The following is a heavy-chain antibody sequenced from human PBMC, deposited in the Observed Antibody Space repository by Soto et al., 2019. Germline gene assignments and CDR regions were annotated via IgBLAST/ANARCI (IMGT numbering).Heavy chain of an antibody. J-gene: IGHJ6*02. CDR2: IWFDGSNR. V-gene: IGHV3-33*01. D-gene: IGHD2-15*01. Sequence: PGGSLRLSCAASGFTDFGSHAMHWVRQAPGKGLEWVAVIWFDGSNRYYVDSAKGRFTISRDNSKHTVYLQMNSLRAEDTAVYYCARDPCDSATCSLFLDVCGQEATVIGSS. CDR3: ARDPCDSATCSLFLDV. CDR1: GFTDFGSHA.